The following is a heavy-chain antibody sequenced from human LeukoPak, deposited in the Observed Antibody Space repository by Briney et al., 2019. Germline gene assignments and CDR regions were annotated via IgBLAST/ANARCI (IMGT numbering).Heavy chain of an antibody. V-gene: IGHV1-46*01. Sequence: AASVKVSCKASGYTFTNYYLFWVRQAPGQGLEWMGVINPSGGSTSYAQKFQGRVTMTRDTSTSTVYMELSSLRAEDTAVYYCARGSHIGAAGILDNWGQGTLVTVSS. J-gene: IGHJ4*02. CDR3: ARGSHIGAAGILDN. CDR2: INPSGGST. CDR1: GYTFTNYY. D-gene: IGHD6-13*01.